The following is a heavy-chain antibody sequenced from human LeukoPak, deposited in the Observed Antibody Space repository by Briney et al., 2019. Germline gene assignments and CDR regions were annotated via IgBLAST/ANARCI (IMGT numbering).Heavy chain of an antibody. V-gene: IGHV1-2*02. CDR3: ARGAPSDY. CDR2: IKPNSGGT. CDR1: GWTFTGYY. Sequence: AAEQVSCMASGWTFTGYYMQWVRQAPGQGLAWMGWIKPNSGGTNYAQKLQGRVTMTRDTSISTAYMELSRLRADDTAVYYCARGAPSDYWGQGTLVTVSS. J-gene: IGHJ4*02.